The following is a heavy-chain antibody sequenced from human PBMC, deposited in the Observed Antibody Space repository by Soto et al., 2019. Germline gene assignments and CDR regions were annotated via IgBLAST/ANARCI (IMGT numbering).Heavy chain of an antibody. D-gene: IGHD2-21*02. V-gene: IGHV1-69*06. CDR1: GGTFSSYA. J-gene: IGHJ3*02. CDR3: AREGHIVVVTATRGVDAFDI. Sequence: QVQLVQSGAEVKKPGSSVKVSCKASGGTFSSYAISWVRQAPGQGLVWMGGIIPIFGTANYALKFQGRVTITADKSTCAAYLELSSQSAEDTAVYYCAREGHIVVVTATRGVDAFDIWGQGTMVSVYS. CDR2: IIPIFGTA.